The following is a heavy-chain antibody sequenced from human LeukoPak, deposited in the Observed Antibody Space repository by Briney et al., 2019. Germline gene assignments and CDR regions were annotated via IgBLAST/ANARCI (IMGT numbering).Heavy chain of an antibody. V-gene: IGHV1-18*01. D-gene: IGHD2-2*01. Sequence: ASVKVSCKASGGTFSSYAISWVRQAPGQGLEWMGWISAYHGNTNYAQKLQGRVTMTTDTSTSTAYMELRSLRSDDTAVSCCARDCSSASCYLYYYYGMDVRGQGTTVTDSS. CDR2: ISAYHGNT. CDR3: ARDCSSASCYLYYYYGMDV. J-gene: IGHJ6*02. CDR1: GGTFSSYA.